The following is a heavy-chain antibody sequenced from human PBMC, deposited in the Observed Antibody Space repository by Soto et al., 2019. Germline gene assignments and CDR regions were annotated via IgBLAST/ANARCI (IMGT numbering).Heavy chain of an antibody. CDR1: GGSFDYYY. V-gene: IGHV4-34*01. CDR2: SNHLGTT. J-gene: IGHJ4*02. CDR3: ASAPYGDFFW. D-gene: IGHD4-17*01. Sequence: QVQLQQWGAGLLKPSETLSLTCAVYGGSFDYYYWSWIRQPPGKGLEWIGESNHLGTTNYNPSLKRRVTISVDTSKNQLSLNLRSVTAADTAMYYCASAPYGDFFWWGQGTRVTVS.